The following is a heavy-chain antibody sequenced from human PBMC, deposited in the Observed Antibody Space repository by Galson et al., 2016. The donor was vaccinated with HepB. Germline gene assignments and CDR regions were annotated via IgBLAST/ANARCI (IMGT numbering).Heavy chain of an antibody. J-gene: IGHJ5*02. D-gene: IGHD3-10*01. CDR1: GFTFSRYS. V-gene: IGHV3-48*02. CDR2: IGTSSSNI. Sequence: SLRLSCAASGFTFSRYSMYWVRQAPGKGLEWVSYIGTSSSNIFYAASVKGRFTISRDNAKNSLYLQMNSLRHEDTAVYYCAAGRGFDPWGRGTLVTVSS. CDR3: AAGRGFDP.